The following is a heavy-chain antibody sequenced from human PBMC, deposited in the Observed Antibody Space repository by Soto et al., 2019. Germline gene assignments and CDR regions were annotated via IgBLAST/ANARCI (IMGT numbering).Heavy chain of an antibody. Sequence: QVQLVQSGAEVKKPGASVKVSCKASGYTFTSYGISWVRQAPGQGLEWMGWISGYNGNIKDAQKLKGRVTMTTDTATSNAYMELRNLRSDDTAVYYCASDLKTAVNTPGYWGQGTLVTVSS. CDR3: ASDLKTAVNTPGY. J-gene: IGHJ4*02. D-gene: IGHD2-21*02. CDR1: GYTFTSYG. CDR2: ISGYNGNI. V-gene: IGHV1-18*01.